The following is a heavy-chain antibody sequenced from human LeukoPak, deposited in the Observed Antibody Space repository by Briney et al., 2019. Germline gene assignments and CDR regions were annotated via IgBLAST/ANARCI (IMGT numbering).Heavy chain of an antibody. CDR3: ARLTGRYCFDY. Sequence: ALETLSLTCAVSGYSISSGSYWGWIRQPPGKGLEWIGTIHHSGSTYYNSSLESRVTISKDTSKNQFSLRLSSVTAADTAVYFCARLTGRYCFDYWGQGTLVTVAS. D-gene: IGHD3-9*01. J-gene: IGHJ4*02. CDR2: IHHSGST. V-gene: IGHV4-38-2*01. CDR1: GYSISSGSY.